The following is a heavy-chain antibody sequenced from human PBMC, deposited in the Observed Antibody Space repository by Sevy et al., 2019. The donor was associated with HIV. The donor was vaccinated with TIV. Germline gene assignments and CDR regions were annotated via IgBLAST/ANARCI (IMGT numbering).Heavy chain of an antibody. J-gene: IGHJ5*02. CDR1: GGTFSSYA. D-gene: IGHD6-13*01. V-gene: IGHV1-69*10. CDR2: IIPILGIA. Sequence: ASVKVSCKASGGTFSSYAISWVRQAPGQGLEWMGGIIPILGIANYERKLQGRVMITADKSTSTAYMELSSLRSEDTVVDYCAREVAGRAAAGTRVADGWFDPWGQGTLVTVSS. CDR3: AREVAGRAAAGTRVADGWFDP.